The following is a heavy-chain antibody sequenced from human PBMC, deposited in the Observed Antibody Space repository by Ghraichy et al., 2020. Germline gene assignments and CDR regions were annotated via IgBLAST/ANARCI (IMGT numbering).Heavy chain of an antibody. V-gene: IGHV3-30*18. CDR1: GFTFSSYG. CDR3: AKGGPIFTMIVVVITQPFDY. D-gene: IGHD3-22*01. Sequence: GGSLRLSCAASGFTFSSYGMHWVRQAPGKGLEWVAVISYDGSNKYYADSVKGRFTISRDNSKNTLYLQMNSLRAEDTAVYYCAKGGPIFTMIVVVITQPFDYWGQGTLVTVSS. J-gene: IGHJ4*02. CDR2: ISYDGSNK.